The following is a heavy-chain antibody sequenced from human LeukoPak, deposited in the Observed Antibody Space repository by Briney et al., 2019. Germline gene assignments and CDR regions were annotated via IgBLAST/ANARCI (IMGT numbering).Heavy chain of an antibody. Sequence: SQTLSLTCTVSGGSISSGGYYWSWIRQHPGKGLEWIGYIYYSGSTYYNPSLKSRVTISVDTSKNQFSLKLSSVTAADTAVYYCASADCGGDCVASHYYYYYGMDVWGQRTTVTVSS. D-gene: IGHD2-21*02. CDR3: ASADCGGDCVASHYYYYYGMDV. CDR2: IYYSGST. J-gene: IGHJ6*02. CDR1: GGSISSGGYY. V-gene: IGHV4-31*03.